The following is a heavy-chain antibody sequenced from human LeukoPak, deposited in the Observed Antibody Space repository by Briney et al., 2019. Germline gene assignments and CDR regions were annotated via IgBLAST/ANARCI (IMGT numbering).Heavy chain of an antibody. Sequence: PSQTLSLTCTVSGGSSSSGGYYWSWIRQHPGKGLEWIGYIYYSGSTYYNPSLKSRVTISVDTSKNQFSLKLSSVTAADTAVYYCAGTILPDYYDSSGYSSSFDYWGQGTLVTVSS. CDR2: IYYSGST. D-gene: IGHD3-22*01. CDR3: AGTILPDYYDSSGYSSSFDY. V-gene: IGHV4-31*03. J-gene: IGHJ4*02. CDR1: GGSSSSGGYY.